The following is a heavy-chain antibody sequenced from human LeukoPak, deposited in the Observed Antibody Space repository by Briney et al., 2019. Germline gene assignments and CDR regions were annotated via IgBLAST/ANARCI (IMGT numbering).Heavy chain of an antibody. D-gene: IGHD3-10*01. V-gene: IGHV4-61*08. J-gene: IGHJ6*03. CDR2: IYYSGST. Sequence: SETLSLTCTVSGGSISSSGYYWSWIRQPPGKGLEWIGYIYYSGSTNYNPSLKSRVTISVDTSKNQFSLKLSSVTAADTAVYYCARGKSYYYGSGSYYNADHYYYMDVWGKGTTVTISS. CDR3: ARGKSYYYGSGSYYNADHYYYMDV. CDR1: GGSISSSGYY.